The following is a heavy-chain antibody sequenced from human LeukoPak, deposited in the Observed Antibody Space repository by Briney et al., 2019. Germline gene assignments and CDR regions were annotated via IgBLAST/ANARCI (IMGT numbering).Heavy chain of an antibody. CDR2: IRYDGSNK. D-gene: IGHD3-22*01. CDR3: AKEGYDSSGWFYYFDY. Sequence: PGGSLRLSCAASGFTFSSYGMHWVRQAPGKGLEWVAFIRYDGSNKYYADSVKGRFTISRDNSKNTLYLQMNSLRAEDTAVYYCAKEGYDSSGWFYYFDYWSQGTLVTVSS. CDR1: GFTFSSYG. V-gene: IGHV3-30*02. J-gene: IGHJ4*02.